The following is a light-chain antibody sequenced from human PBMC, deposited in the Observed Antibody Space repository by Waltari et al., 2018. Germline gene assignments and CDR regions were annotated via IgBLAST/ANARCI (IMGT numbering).Light chain of an antibody. CDR3: AAWDDSLKGLV. V-gene: IGLV1-44*01. CDR2: SNN. J-gene: IGLJ2*01. Sequence: QSVLTQPPSASGTPGQRVTISCSGGSSNIGANTVTWYQQLPVTAPKLLIYSNNQRPSGVPDRLSGSKSGTSASLAISGLQSEDEADYYCAAWDDSLKGLVFGGGTKLTVL. CDR1: SSNIGANT.